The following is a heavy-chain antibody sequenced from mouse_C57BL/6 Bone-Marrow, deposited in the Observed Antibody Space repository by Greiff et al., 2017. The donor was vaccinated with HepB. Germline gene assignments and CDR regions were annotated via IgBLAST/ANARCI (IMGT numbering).Heavy chain of an antibody. CDR1: GYSFTDYN. CDR2: INPNYGTT. V-gene: IGHV1-39*01. CDR3: AREGYGSSSFYAMDY. Sequence: VQLQQSGPELVKPGASVKISCKASGYSFTDYNMNWVKQSNGKSLEWIGVINPNYGTTSYNQKFKGKATLTVEQSSSTAYMQLNSLTSEDSAVYYCAREGYGSSSFYAMDYWGQGTSVTVSS. D-gene: IGHD1-1*01. J-gene: IGHJ4*01.